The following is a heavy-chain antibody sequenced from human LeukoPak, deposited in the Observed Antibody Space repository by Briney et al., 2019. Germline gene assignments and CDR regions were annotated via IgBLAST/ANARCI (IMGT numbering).Heavy chain of an antibody. J-gene: IGHJ5*02. V-gene: IGHV4-34*09. CDR1: VGSFSGYY. CDR2: INHSGST. Sequence: PSQTLSLTRAVYVGSFSGYYWSWISQPPGKGLEWIGEINHSGSTNYNPSLKSRVTISVDTSKNQVSLKLSSVTAADTAVYYCARSYNWFDPWGQGTLVSVCS. CDR3: ARSYNWFDP.